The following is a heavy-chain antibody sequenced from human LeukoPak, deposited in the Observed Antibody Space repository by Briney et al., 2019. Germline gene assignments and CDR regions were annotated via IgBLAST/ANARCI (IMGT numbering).Heavy chain of an antibody. D-gene: IGHD3-10*01. CDR3: ARSGTMVRGVIGD. CDR2: IYYSGST. Sequence: SETLSLTCAVRGGCISSYYWSWIRQPPGKGLEWIGYIYYSGSTNYNPSLKSRVTISVDTSKNQFSLKLSSVTAADTAVYYCARSGTMVRGVIGDWGQGTLVTVSS. V-gene: IGHV4-59*01. J-gene: IGHJ4*02. CDR1: GGCISSYY.